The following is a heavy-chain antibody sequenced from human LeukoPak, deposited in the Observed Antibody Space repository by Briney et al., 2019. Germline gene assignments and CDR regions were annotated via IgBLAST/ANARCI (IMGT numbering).Heavy chain of an antibody. D-gene: IGHD5-12*01. V-gene: IGHV4-38-2*01. CDR1: GFTFSDYY. Sequence: KPGGSLRLSCAASGFTFSDYYMSWIRQPPGKGLEWIGSIYYSGSTYYNPSLKSRVTISVDTSKNQFSLKLSSVTAADTAVYYCARVIQSGYDYTASRPYNWFDPWGQGTLVTVSS. CDR3: ARVIQSGYDYTASRPYNWFDP. J-gene: IGHJ5*02. CDR2: IYYSGST.